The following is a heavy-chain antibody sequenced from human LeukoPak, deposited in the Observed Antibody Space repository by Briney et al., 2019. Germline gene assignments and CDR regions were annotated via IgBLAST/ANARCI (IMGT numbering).Heavy chain of an antibody. D-gene: IGHD3-22*01. CDR2: ISSSGSTI. V-gene: IGHV3-11*01. CDR1: GFTFSDYY. Sequence: PGGSLRLSCADSGFTFSDYYMSWIRQAPGKGLEWVSYISSSGSTIYYADSVKGRFTISRDNAKNSLYLQMNSLRAEDTAVYYCARDSYDSSGYPYYFDYWGQGTLVTVSS. CDR3: ARDSYDSSGYPYYFDY. J-gene: IGHJ4*02.